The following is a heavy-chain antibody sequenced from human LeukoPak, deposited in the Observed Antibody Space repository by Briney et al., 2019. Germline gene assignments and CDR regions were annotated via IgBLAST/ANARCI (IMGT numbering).Heavy chain of an antibody. J-gene: IGHJ4*02. CDR3: ARDVTYGGVIVPYYFDY. D-gene: IGHD3-16*02. CDR2: IYTSGST. CDR1: GGSISSGSYY. V-gene: IGHV4-61*02. Sequence: SETLSLTCTVSGGSISSGSYYWSWIRQPAGKGLEWIGRIYTSGSTNYNPSLKSRVTMSVDTSKNQFSLKLSSVTAADTAVYYCARDVTYGGVIVPYYFDYWGQGTLVTVSS.